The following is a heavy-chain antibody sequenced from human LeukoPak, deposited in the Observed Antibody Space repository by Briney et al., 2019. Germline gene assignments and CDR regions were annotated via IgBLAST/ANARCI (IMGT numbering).Heavy chain of an antibody. CDR2: IYYSGST. Sequence: SETLSLTCTVSGGSISSSSYYWGWIRQPPGKGLEWIGSIYYSGSTYYNPSLKSRVTISVDTSKNQFSLKLSSVTAADTAVYYCANLLPRRYYDSSAPSGGDWFDPWGQGTLVTVSS. CDR1: GGSISSSSYY. D-gene: IGHD3-22*01. J-gene: IGHJ5*02. CDR3: ANLLPRRYYDSSAPSGGDWFDP. V-gene: IGHV4-39*07.